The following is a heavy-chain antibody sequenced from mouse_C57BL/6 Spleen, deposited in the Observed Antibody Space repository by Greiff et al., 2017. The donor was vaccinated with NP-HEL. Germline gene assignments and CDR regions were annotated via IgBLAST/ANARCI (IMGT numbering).Heavy chain of an antibody. D-gene: IGHD2-5*01. Sequence: QVQLQQPGAELVKPGASVKLSCKASGYTFTSYWMHWVKQRPGQGLEWIGMIHPNSGSTNYNEKVKSKATLTVDKSSSTAYMQLSSLTSEDSAVYYCARRDSNYGYFDVWGTGTTVTVSS. CDR1: GYTFTSYW. CDR2: IHPNSGST. J-gene: IGHJ1*03. CDR3: ARRDSNYGYFDV. V-gene: IGHV1-64*01.